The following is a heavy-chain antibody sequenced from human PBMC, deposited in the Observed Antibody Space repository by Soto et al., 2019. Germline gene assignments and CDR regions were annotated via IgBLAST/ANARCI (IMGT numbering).Heavy chain of an antibody. D-gene: IGHD3-22*01. Sequence: GASVKVSCKASGYTFTSYDINWVRQATGQGLEWMGWMNPNSGNTGYAQKFQGRVTMTRNTSISTAYMELSSLRSDDTGVYYCTRVFSSGLPGIWGQGTLVTVSS. J-gene: IGHJ4*03. CDR1: GYTFTSYD. V-gene: IGHV1-8*01. CDR3: TRVFSSGLPGI. CDR2: MNPNSGNT.